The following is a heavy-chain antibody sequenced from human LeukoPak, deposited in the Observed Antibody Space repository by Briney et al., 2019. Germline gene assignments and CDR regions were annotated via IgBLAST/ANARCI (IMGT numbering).Heavy chain of an antibody. J-gene: IGHJ4*02. V-gene: IGHV3-43*02. CDR2: ISGDGGST. CDR1: GFTFDDYA. D-gene: IGHD3-10*01. Sequence: GGSLRLSCAASGFTFDDYAMHWVRQAPGKGLECVFLISGDGGSTYYAGSVKGRFTISRDNSKNSLYLEVNSLRTEDTAFYCAKANSWFGESTVFDSWGQGTLVTVSS. CDR3: AKANSWFGESTVFDS.